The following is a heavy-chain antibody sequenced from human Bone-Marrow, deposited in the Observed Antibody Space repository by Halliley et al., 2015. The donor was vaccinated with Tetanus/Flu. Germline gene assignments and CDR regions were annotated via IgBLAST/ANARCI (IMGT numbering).Heavy chain of an antibody. J-gene: IGHJ5*02. V-gene: IGHV3-33*04. Sequence: IWNAGSPKRYATSVQGRFTISRDNSKNTVDLPLTSRRVEDTAVYYCAREGGACNLGWWFGPWGQGTLVSVSS. CDR3: AREGGACNLGWWFGP. D-gene: IGHD6-19*01. CDR2: IWNAGSPK.